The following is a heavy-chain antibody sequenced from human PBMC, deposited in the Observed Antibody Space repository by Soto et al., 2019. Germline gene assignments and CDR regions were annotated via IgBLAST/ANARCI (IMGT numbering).Heavy chain of an antibody. V-gene: IGHV2-5*01. Sequence: QITLKESGPTLVKPTQPLTLTCTVSGCSISTNGVDVGWIRQPPGKALEWLAIVYWNADKRYSPSLESRLTIARDASKNQVDLTMTNIDPVDTATYYCAHRHFNKVAYFDYWGQGTLVTVSS. CDR1: GCSISTNGVD. CDR2: VYWNADK. CDR3: AHRHFNKVAYFDY. J-gene: IGHJ4*02.